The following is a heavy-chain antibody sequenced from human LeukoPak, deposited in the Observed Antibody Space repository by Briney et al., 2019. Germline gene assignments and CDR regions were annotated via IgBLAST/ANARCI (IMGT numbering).Heavy chain of an antibody. CDR1: GFSFSSYA. CDR3: AKGKVNHDGAFDF. Sequence: GGSLGLSCAASGFSFSSYAMSWARQAPGKGLEWASGISAGGATTHYADSVKGRFTMSRDNSKKTVYLQMNSLRAGDTAIYYCAKGKVNHDGAFDFWGQGTMVTVSS. CDR2: ISAGGATT. V-gene: IGHV3-23*01. D-gene: IGHD1-14*01. J-gene: IGHJ3*01.